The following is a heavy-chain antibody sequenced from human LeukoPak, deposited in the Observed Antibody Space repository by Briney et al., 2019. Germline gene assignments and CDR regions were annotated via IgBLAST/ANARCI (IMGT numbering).Heavy chain of an antibody. CDR1: GYTFTGYY. V-gene: IGHV1-2*02. CDR2: INPNSGGT. D-gene: IGHD6-19*01. CDR3: ARGPGIAVAGTDYYFDY. J-gene: IGHJ4*02. Sequence: AASVKVSCKASGYTFTGYYMHWVRQAPGQGLEWMGWINPNSGGTNYAQKFQGRVTMTRDTSISTAYMELSRLRSDDTAVYYCARGPGIAVAGTDYYFDYWGQGTLVTVSS.